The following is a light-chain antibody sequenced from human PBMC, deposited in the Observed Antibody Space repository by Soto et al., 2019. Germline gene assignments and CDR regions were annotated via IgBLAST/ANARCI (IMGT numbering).Light chain of an antibody. CDR3: SSFTTSSTQV. CDR1: SSDVGGYNY. CDR2: DVS. Sequence: QSVLTQPASVSGSPGQSITISCTGTSSDVGGYNYVSWYQQYPGKAPKLMIYDVSNRPSGVSNRFSGSKSGNTASLTIPGLQAEDEADYYCSSFTTSSTQVFGTGTKVTVL. J-gene: IGLJ1*01. V-gene: IGLV2-14*01.